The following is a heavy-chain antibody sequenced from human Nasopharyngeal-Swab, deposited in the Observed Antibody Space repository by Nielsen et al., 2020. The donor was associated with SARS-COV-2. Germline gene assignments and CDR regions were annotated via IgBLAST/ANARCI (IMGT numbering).Heavy chain of an antibody. D-gene: IGHD4-17*01. Sequence: SCAASGFTFSSYAMHWVRQAPGKGLEWVAVISYDGSNKYYADSVKGRFTISRDNSKNSLYLQMNSLRVEDTAVYYCARDLVDGDYAHYYYYGMDVWGQGTTVTVSS. J-gene: IGHJ6*02. V-gene: IGHV3-30*04. CDR3: ARDLVDGDYAHYYYYGMDV. CDR2: ISYDGSNK. CDR1: GFTFSSYA.